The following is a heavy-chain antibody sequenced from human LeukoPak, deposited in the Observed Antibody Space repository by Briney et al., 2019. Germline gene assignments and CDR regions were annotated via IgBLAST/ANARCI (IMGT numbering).Heavy chain of an antibody. D-gene: IGHD5-12*01. Sequence: GGSLRLSCAASGFTFSNYAMSWVRQAPGKGLEWVSVITGNSGLIYYADSVKGRFTISRDNSKNTVYLQMNSLRAEDTATYYCVKDRKPDSRYNFDYWGQGTLVTVSS. CDR1: GFTFSNYA. CDR2: ITGNSGLI. J-gene: IGHJ4*02. V-gene: IGHV3-23*01. CDR3: VKDRKPDSRYNFDY.